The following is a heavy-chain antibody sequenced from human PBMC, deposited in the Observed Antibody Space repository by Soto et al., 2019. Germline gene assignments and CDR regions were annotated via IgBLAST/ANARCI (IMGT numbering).Heavy chain of an antibody. Sequence: QVQLVESGGGVVQPGKSLRLSCAASGFTLRSYGMHWVRQAPGKGLEWLAVISYDESHKYYADSVQDRFTISRDTSKNALYLQIYSLRAEDTAVYYCAKEMFPRTVLESSSPWGDYWGQGTVVTVSS. CDR1: GFTLRSYG. CDR2: ISYDESHK. CDR3: AKEMFPRTVLESSSPWGDY. J-gene: IGHJ4*02. V-gene: IGHV3-30*18. D-gene: IGHD6-6*01.